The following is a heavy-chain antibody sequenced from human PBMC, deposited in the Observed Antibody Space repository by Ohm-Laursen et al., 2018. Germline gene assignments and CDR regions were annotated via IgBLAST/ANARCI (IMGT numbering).Heavy chain of an antibody. CDR1: GGSIRTYY. J-gene: IGHJ4*02. Sequence: SDTLSLTCTVSGGSIRTYYWSWIRQPPGKGLEWLGYIYYSGSTNYNPSLKSRVTISVDTSKNQFFLKLRSVTAADTAVYYCARDTVAAGHSFDFWGQGTLVTVSS. D-gene: IGHD6-13*01. CDR2: IYYSGST. CDR3: ARDTVAAGHSFDF. V-gene: IGHV4-59*01.